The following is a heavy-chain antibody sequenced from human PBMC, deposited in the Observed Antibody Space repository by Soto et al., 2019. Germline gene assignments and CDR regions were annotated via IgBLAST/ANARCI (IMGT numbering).Heavy chain of an antibody. V-gene: IGHV1-18*04. Sequence: ASVKVSCKASGYSFATYSISWVRQAPGQGLEWMGWISASNGDTNVAQKFQGRVTMITETSTTIAHLELGTLGFDDTAVYYCARSPPVYYETTGYRNFFYYFGMDVWGQGTTVTVSS. CDR2: ISASNGDT. CDR1: GYSFATYS. D-gene: IGHD3-22*01. CDR3: ARSPPVYYETTGYRNFFYYFGMDV. J-gene: IGHJ6*02.